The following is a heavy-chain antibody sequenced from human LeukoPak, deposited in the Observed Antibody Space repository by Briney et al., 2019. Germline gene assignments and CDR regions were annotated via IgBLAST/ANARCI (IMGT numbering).Heavy chain of an antibody. CDR1: GYTFTSYG. Sequence: ASVKVSCKASGYTFTSYGISWVRQAPGQGLEWLGWISAYNGNTNYAQKLQGRVTMTTDTSTSTAYMELRSLRSDDTAVYYCAMDKDIVVVVAALEIDYWGQGTLVTVSS. V-gene: IGHV1-18*01. CDR3: AMDKDIVVVVAALEIDY. D-gene: IGHD2-15*01. CDR2: ISAYNGNT. J-gene: IGHJ4*02.